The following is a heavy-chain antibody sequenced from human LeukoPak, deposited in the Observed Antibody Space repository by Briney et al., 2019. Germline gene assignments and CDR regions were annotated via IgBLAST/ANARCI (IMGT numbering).Heavy chain of an antibody. CDR3: ARAYSSSGGGYYYGMDV. Sequence: ASVKVSCKASGYTFTSYDINWVRQATGQGLEWMGWMNPNSGNTGYAQKFQGRVTMTRNTSISTAYMELSGLRSEDTAVYYCARAYSSSGGGYYYGMDVWGQGTTVTVSS. CDR2: MNPNSGNT. V-gene: IGHV1-8*01. J-gene: IGHJ6*02. D-gene: IGHD6-13*01. CDR1: GYTFTSYD.